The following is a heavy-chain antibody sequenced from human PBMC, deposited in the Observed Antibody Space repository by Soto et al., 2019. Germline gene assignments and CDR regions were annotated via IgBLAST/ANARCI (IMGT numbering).Heavy chain of an antibody. Sequence: QVQLQESGPGLVKPSETLSLTCIFSGDSISSFYWSWIRQPPGKGLEWIGHIYYSGSTNYNPSLKSRVTISVDTSKNQFSLKLTSVTAADTAGYYCVRDVGPAARNVWGQGTLVTVSS. J-gene: IGHJ4*02. D-gene: IGHD6-25*01. CDR2: IYYSGST. CDR3: VRDVGPAARNV. V-gene: IGHV4-59*01. CDR1: GDSISSFY.